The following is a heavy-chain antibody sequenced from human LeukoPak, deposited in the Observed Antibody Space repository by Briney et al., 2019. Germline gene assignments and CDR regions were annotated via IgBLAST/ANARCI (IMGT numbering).Heavy chain of an antibody. CDR2: ISYDGSNK. CDR1: GFTFSSYG. D-gene: IGHD2-2*01. Sequence: PGGSLRLSCAASGFTFSSYGMHWVRQAPGKGLEWVAVISYDGSNKYYADSVKGRFTISRDNSQDTLYLQMNSLRAEDTAVYYCARDLISSSTTRRGYGWAPYDYWGQGTLVTVSS. V-gene: IGHV3-30*03. CDR3: ARDLISSSTTRRGYGWAPYDY. J-gene: IGHJ4*02.